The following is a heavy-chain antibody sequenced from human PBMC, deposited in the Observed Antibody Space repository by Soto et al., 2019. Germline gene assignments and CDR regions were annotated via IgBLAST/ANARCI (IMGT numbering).Heavy chain of an antibody. D-gene: IGHD3-16*01. V-gene: IGHV3-43*01. J-gene: IGHJ6*02. CDR2: ISWDGGST. CDR1: GFTFDDYT. CDR3: AKDILSRYDYVLDV. Sequence: GGSLRLSCAASGFTFDDYTMHWVRQAPGKGLEWVSLISWDGGSTYYADSVKGRFTISRDNSKNSLYLQMNSLRTEDTALYYCAKDILSRYDYVLDVWGQGTTVTVSS.